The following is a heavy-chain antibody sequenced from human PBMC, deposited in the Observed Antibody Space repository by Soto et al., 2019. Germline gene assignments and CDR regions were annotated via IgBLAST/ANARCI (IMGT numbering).Heavy chain of an antibody. D-gene: IGHD5-12*01. V-gene: IGHV3-21*01. CDR1: GFTFSSYS. CDR3: ASQWLRGFDP. Sequence: EMQLVESGGGLVKPGGSLRLSCAASGFTFSSYSMNWVRQAPGKGLEWVSSISSSGSYIYYADSVKGRFTISRDNAKNSLYLQMNSLRAEDTAVYYCASQWLRGFDPWGQGTLVTVSS. CDR2: ISSSGSYI. J-gene: IGHJ5*02.